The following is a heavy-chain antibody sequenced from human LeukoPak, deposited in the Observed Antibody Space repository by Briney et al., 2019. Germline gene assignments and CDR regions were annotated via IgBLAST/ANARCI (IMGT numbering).Heavy chain of an antibody. D-gene: IGHD3-22*01. CDR1: RYIFTNYA. J-gene: IGHJ4*02. V-gene: IGHV7-4-1*02. CDR3: ASRHYSDRSGYYSGGVDY. Sequence: ASVKVSCKASRYIFTNYAMNWVRQAPGHGLEWMGRINTNTGNPTYAQGFTGRFVFSLDTSVSTAYLQISSLKAEDTAVYYCASRHYSDRSGYYSGGVDYWGQGTLVTVSS. CDR2: INTNTGNP.